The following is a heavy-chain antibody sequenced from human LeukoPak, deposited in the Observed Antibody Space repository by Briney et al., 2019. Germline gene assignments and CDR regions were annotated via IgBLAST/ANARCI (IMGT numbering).Heavy chain of an antibody. D-gene: IGHD5-18*01. J-gene: IGHJ4*02. CDR3: AGEDTAVGALDF. Sequence: ASVKVSCKASGYTFTGYHIDWVRQVPGQGPEWMGWINPNSGDTNSAQKFQGRVIMTGDTSISTAFMELSSLRSDDTAVYYCAGEDTAVGALDFWGQGTLVTVSS. CDR2: INPNSGDT. CDR1: GYTFTGYH. V-gene: IGHV1-2*02.